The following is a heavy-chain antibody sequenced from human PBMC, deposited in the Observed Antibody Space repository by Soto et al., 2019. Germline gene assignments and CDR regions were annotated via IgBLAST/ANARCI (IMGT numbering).Heavy chain of an antibody. Sequence: PGESLKISCKGSGYRFTNYWIGWVRQMPGKGLEWMGIIYPADSDTRYSPSFQGQVTMSVDKSINTAYLQWSSLKASDTAMYYCARLLYSSTWEEYFNHWRQRTLVTVSS. CDR2: IYPADSDT. CDR3: ARLLYSSTWEEYFNH. D-gene: IGHD6-13*01. CDR1: GYRFTNYW. J-gene: IGHJ1*01. V-gene: IGHV5-51*01.